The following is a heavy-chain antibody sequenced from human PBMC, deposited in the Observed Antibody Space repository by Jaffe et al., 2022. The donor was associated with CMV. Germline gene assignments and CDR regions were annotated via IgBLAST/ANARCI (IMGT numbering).Heavy chain of an antibody. Sequence: QVQLVQSGAEVKKPGSSVKVSCKASGGTFSSYAISWVRQAPGQGLEWMGRIIPILGIANYAQKFQGRVTITADKSTSTAYMELSSLRSEDTAVYYCARPIIGGYCGGDCYAFDIWGQGTMVTVSS. D-gene: IGHD2-21*02. V-gene: IGHV1-69*09. CDR1: GGTFSSYA. CDR2: IIPILGIA. J-gene: IGHJ3*02. CDR3: ARPIIGGYCGGDCYAFDI.